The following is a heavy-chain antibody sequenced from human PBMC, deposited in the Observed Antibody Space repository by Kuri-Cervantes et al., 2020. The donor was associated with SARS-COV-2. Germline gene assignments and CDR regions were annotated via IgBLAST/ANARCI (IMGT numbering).Heavy chain of an antibody. V-gene: IGHV1-69*13. CDR2: IIPIFGTA. Sequence: SSVKVSCKASGGTFSSYAISWVRQAPGQGLEWMGGIIPIFGTANYAQKFQGRVTITADESTSTAYMELSSLRSEDTAVYYCAREFMVRGVTHDAFDIWAQGTMAT. CDR1: GGTFSSYA. J-gene: IGHJ3*02. CDR3: AREFMVRGVTHDAFDI. D-gene: IGHD3-10*01.